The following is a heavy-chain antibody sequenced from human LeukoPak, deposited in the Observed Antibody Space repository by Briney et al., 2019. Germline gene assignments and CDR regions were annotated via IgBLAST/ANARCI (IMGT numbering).Heavy chain of an antibody. V-gene: IGHV1-18*01. Sequence: ASVKVSCKASGYTFTSYGISWVRQAPGQGLEWMGWISAYNGNTNYAQKLQGRVTMTTDTSTSTAYMELRSLRSDDTAVYYCARRVGATTGYNWFDPWGQGTLVTVSS. CDR2: ISAYNGNT. J-gene: IGHJ5*02. CDR3: ARRVGATTGYNWFDP. CDR1: GYTFTSYG. D-gene: IGHD1-26*01.